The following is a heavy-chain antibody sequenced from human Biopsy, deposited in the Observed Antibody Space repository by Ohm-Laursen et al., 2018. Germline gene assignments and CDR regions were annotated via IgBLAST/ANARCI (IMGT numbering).Heavy chain of an antibody. D-gene: IGHD2/OR15-2a*01. J-gene: IGHJ6*02. CDR2: IYYSGST. CDR3: ARATNSTGWPYYYFYGMDV. V-gene: IGHV4-59*01. CDR1: VGSISSDY. Sequence: GTLSLTCTVSVGSISSDYWSWIRQTPGKGLEWIGYIYYSGSTNYNPSLKSRVTISVDTSKNQFSLRLNSVTAADTALYYCARATNSTGWPYYYFYGMDVWGQGTTVTVSS.